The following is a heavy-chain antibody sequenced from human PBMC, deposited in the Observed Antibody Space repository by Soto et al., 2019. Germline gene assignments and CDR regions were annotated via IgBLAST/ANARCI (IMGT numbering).Heavy chain of an antibody. CDR1: GFTFSSYA. CDR2: ISGSGGST. Sequence: PGGSLRLSCAASGFTFSSYAMIWVRQAPGKGLEWVSAISGSGGSTYYADSVKGRFTISRDNSKNTLYLQMNSLRAEDTAVYYCAKDYIEIGAARSNWFDPWGQGTLVTVSS. D-gene: IGHD6-6*01. J-gene: IGHJ5*02. V-gene: IGHV3-23*01. CDR3: AKDYIEIGAARSNWFDP.